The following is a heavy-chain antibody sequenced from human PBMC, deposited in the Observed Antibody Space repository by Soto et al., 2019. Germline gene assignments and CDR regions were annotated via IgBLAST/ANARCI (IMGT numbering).Heavy chain of an antibody. Sequence: QEQLQESGPGLLKPSQTLSLTCTLSGNSISTGAYYWSWLRQHPVKGLEWIGHIFYSGNTHYSPSLESRVRISVDTSKNQFSIKLTSVTGAETAIYYCAREGSSAAPQAGFDLWGQGTLVTVSS. V-gene: IGHV4-31*03. CDR2: IFYSGNT. J-gene: IGHJ4*02. CDR1: GNSISTGAYY. CDR3: AREGSSAAPQAGFDL. D-gene: IGHD3-10*01.